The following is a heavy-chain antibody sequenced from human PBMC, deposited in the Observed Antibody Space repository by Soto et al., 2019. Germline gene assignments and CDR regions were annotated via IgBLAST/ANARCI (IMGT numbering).Heavy chain of an antibody. D-gene: IGHD6-19*01. CDR2: INPSGGST. Sequence: ASVTVSCKASGYTFTSYYMHWVRQAPGQGLEWMGIINPSGGSTSYAQKFQGRVTMTRDTSTSTVYMELSSLRSEDTAVYYCARGGPSSGWYNWFDPWGQGTLVTVSS. V-gene: IGHV1-46*01. CDR3: ARGGPSSGWYNWFDP. CDR1: GYTFTSYY. J-gene: IGHJ5*02.